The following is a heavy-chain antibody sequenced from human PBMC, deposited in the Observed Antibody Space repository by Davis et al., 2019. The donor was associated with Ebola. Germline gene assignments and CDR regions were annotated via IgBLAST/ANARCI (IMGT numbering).Heavy chain of an antibody. CDR2: INESGDST. J-gene: IGHJ4*02. Sequence: GESLKISCAASGFTFSSYVMNWVRQAPGKGLECVSIINESGDSTYYADSVKGRFTISRDNSKNTLYLQMNSLRAEDTAIYFCASIPASATATEDYWGQGTLVTVSS. CDR1: GFTFSSYV. D-gene: IGHD6-13*01. CDR3: ASIPASATATEDY. V-gene: IGHV3-23*01.